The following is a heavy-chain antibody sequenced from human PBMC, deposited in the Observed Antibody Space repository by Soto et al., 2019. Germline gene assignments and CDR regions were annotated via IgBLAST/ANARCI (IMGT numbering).Heavy chain of an antibody. J-gene: IGHJ6*02. CDR1: GFTFSSYA. V-gene: IGHV3-30-3*01. Sequence: FLRLSCAASGFTFSSYAMHWVRQAPGKGLEWVAVISYDGSNKYYADSVKGRFTISRDNSKNTLYLQMNSLRAEDTAVYYCARDTVVAAAGTYYYSYYGMDVWGQGTSVTVSS. D-gene: IGHD6-13*01. CDR2: ISYDGSNK. CDR3: ARDTVVAAAGTYYYSYYGMDV.